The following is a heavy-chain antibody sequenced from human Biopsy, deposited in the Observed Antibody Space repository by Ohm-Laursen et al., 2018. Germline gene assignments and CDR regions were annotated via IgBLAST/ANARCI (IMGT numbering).Heavy chain of an antibody. CDR2: IDWDAAK. CDR1: GSSLNTRGMS. J-gene: IGHJ6*02. V-gene: IGHV2-70*16. Sequence: TQTLTLTFTLSGSSLNTRGMSVTWIRQPPGKALEWLARIDWDAAKFYNGSLKTRLTISKDTSENHVVLTLSDVDPVDTATYYCARIPILVVPAAIVYRHRRHLQGLDVWGQGTTVIVSS. CDR3: ARIPILVVPAAIVYRHRRHLQGLDV. D-gene: IGHD2-2*02.